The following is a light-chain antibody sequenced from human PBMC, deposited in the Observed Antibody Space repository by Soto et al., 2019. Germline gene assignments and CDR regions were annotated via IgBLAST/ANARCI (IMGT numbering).Light chain of an antibody. CDR3: SSYTTSSTLACV. J-gene: IGLJ1*01. Sequence: QSVLTQPASVSGSPGQSITISCTGTTRDVGGYNFVSWCQHHPGEAPKLMIYEVSNRPSGVSHRFSASKSGNTASLTISGLQAEDEADYYCSSYTTSSTLACVFGTGTKLTVL. V-gene: IGLV2-14*01. CDR1: TRDVGGYNF. CDR2: EVS.